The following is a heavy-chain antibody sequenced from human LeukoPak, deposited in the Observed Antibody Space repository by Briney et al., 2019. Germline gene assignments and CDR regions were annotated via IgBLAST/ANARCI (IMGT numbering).Heavy chain of an antibody. CDR3: ARDFWGGYDLYFDY. CDR2: IYHSGST. D-gene: IGHD5-12*01. V-gene: IGHV4-38-2*02. J-gene: IGHJ4*02. CDR1: GYSISSGYY. Sequence: PSETLSLTCAVSGYSISSGYYWGWIRQPPGKGLEWIGSIYHSGSTYYNPSLKSRVTISVDTSKNQFSLKLSSVTAADTAVYYCARDFWGGYDLYFDYWGQGTLVTVSS.